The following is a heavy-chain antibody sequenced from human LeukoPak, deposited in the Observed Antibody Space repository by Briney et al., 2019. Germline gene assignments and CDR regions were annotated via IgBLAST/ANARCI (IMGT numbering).Heavy chain of an antibody. CDR2: INSNTGVT. Sequence: ASVKVSCKASGYTFSGNNIHWVRQAPGQGLEWMGWINSNTGVTGYAQKFQGRVTMTRDTSISTAYMELGGLTSDDTAVYYCARDRALWFMDGGSDAFDVWGQGTRVTVSS. V-gene: IGHV1-2*02. D-gene: IGHD2-8*02. J-gene: IGHJ3*01. CDR1: GYTFSGNN. CDR3: ARDRALWFMDGGSDAFDV.